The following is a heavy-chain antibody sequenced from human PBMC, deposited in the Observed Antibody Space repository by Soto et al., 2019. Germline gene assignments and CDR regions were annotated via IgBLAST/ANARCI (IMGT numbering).Heavy chain of an antibody. Sequence: QMQLQESGQGLVKPSGTLSLTCGVSGGSISSSKWWTWVRQPPGKGPEWIGEIYHSGSTNYNPSLTSRVTISLDKSKNQFYLTLTSVTAADTAVYYCASQDYSSSTDASFLVNGYFDLWGRGILVTVSS. J-gene: IGHJ2*01. V-gene: IGHV4-4*02. D-gene: IGHD6-6*01. CDR3: ASQDYSSSTDASFLVNGYFDL. CDR2: IYHSGST. CDR1: GGSISSSKW.